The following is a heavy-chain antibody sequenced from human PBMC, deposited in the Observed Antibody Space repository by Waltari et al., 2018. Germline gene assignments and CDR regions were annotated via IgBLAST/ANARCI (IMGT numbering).Heavy chain of an antibody. Sequence: VQLVESGGGLVHPGGSLRVSCVVSGFIFADHYMDWVRQAPGKAPEWVGRIANRANRYSTEYPASMKGRFTISREDSKNLLFLQMTDLKSEDTAIYYCVRGGYYYDSNGGYFQFWGRGTLVTVSS. D-gene: IGHD3-22*01. J-gene: IGHJ1*01. CDR2: IANRANRYST. CDR1: GFIFADHY. V-gene: IGHV3-72*01. CDR3: VRGGYYYDSNGGYFQF.